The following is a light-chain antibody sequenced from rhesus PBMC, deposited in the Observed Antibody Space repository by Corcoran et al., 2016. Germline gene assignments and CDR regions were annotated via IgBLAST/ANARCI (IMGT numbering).Light chain of an antibody. CDR3: QHGYDILP. CDR1: QGISNN. CDR2: KAS. J-gene: IGKJ4*01. V-gene: IGKV1-25*01. Sequence: DIQMTQSPSSLSASVGDRVTITCRASQGISNNLAWYQQKPGKVPKLLINKASTLQSGIPSRFIGSGSGTDFPLPISSLQPEDFATYYCQHGYDILPFGGGTKVEIK.